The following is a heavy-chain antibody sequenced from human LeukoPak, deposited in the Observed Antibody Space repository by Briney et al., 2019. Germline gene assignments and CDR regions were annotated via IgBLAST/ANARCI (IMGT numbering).Heavy chain of an antibody. V-gene: IGHV4-61*08. Sequence: SQTLSLTCTVSGGSISSGDYYWSWIRQPPGKGLEWIGYIYYSGSTNYNPSLKSRVTISVDTSKNQFSLKLSSVTAADTAVYYCARETQGRWFDPWGQGTLVTVSS. D-gene: IGHD3-10*01. CDR1: GGSISSGDYY. CDR2: IYYSGST. CDR3: ARETQGRWFDP. J-gene: IGHJ5*02.